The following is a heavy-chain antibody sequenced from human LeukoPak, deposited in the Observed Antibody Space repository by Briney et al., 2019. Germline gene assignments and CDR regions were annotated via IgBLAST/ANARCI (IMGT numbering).Heavy chain of an antibody. J-gene: IGHJ4*02. CDR2: IRDKVNNYAT. CDR1: GFTFGDSP. D-gene: IGHD2-21*02. CDR3: TRQRVGTSTFDY. V-gene: IGHV3-73*01. Sequence: GGPLKLSCAASGFTFGDSPMHWVRQASGKGLEWVGRIRDKVNNYATAYAASVKGRFTISRDDSKNAAYLQMNGLRTEDTAVYFCTRQRVGTSTFDYWSQGTLVTVSS.